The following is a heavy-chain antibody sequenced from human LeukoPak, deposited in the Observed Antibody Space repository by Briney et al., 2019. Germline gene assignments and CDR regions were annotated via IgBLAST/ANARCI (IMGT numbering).Heavy chain of an antibody. CDR1: GYTFTEHF. Sequence: GALVKVSCKASGYTFTEHFIHWVRQAPGQGLQYMGWIHPASANTVYAQMFHGRVTLTRDTPATTTYMELSGLRSDDTAVYYCARDLRPANLWGQGTLVTVSS. CDR2: IHPASANT. V-gene: IGHV1-2*02. CDR3: ARDLRPANL. J-gene: IGHJ4*02. D-gene: IGHD1-7*01.